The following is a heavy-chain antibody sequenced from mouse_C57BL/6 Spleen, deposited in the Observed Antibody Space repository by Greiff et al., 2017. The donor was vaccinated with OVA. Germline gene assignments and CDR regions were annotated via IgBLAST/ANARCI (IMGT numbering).Heavy chain of an antibody. V-gene: IGHV1-26*01. J-gene: IGHJ4*01. D-gene: IGHD2-5*01. CDR2: INPNNGGT. CDR1: GYTFTDYY. CDR3: ARVRVYYSNYGAMDY. Sequence: EVQLQQSGPELVKPGASVKISCKASGYTFTDYYMNWVKQSHGKSLEWIGDINPNNGGTSYNQKFKGKATLTVDKSSSTAYMELRSLTSEDSAVYYCARVRVYYSNYGAMDYWGQGTSVTVSS.